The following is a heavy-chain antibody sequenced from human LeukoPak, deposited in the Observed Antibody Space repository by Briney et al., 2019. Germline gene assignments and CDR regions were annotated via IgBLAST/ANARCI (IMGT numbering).Heavy chain of an antibody. D-gene: IGHD3-22*01. CDR1: GFTFSRYA. V-gene: IGHV3-64D*06. CDR3: VKDDSYYYDSGGYPT. Sequence: GGSLRLSCPASGFTFSRYAMHWVRQAPGKGLEYVSAISANGGSTYYADPVKGRFTISRDNSKNTLSLQMSSLRAEDTAVYYCVKDDSYYYDSGGYPTWGQGTMVTVSS. CDR2: ISANGGST. J-gene: IGHJ3*01.